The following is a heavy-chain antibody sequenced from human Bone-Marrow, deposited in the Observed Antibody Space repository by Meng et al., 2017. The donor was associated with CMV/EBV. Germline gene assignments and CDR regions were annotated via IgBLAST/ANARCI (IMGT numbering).Heavy chain of an antibody. CDR1: GFSLSTSGVG. J-gene: IGHJ4*02. V-gene: IGHV2-5*01. CDR2: IYWNDDK. CDR3: AHNDRSYYYDSSGYWVY. Sequence: SGPTLVKPTQTLTLTCTFSGFSLSTSGVGVGWIRQPPGKALEWLALIYWNDDKRYSPSLKSRLTITKDTSKNQVVLTMTNMDPVDTATYYCAHNDRSYYYDSSGYWVYWDQATLATVSS. D-gene: IGHD3-22*01.